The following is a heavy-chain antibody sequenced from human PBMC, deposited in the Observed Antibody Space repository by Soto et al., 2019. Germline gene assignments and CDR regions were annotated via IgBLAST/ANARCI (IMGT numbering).Heavy chain of an antibody. V-gene: IGHV3-23*01. Sequence: EVQLLESGGDLVQPGGSLRLSCAASGFIFSSYAMNWVRQAPGKGLEWVSTITGSTGSTYYADSVKGRFTISRDNSKNTVYLQMNSLRADDTAVYYCAKDCSGASWYLGALDSWGQGTLVTVCS. CDR3: AKDCSGASWYLGALDS. CDR2: ITGSTGST. J-gene: IGHJ4*02. D-gene: IGHD2-15*01. CDR1: GFIFSSYA.